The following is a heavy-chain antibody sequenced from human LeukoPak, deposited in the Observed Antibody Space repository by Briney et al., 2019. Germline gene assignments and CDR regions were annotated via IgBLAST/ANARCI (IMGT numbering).Heavy chain of an antibody. CDR2: INDSGGST. J-gene: IGHJ4*02. CDR3: HRIAAAGTVIDY. D-gene: IGHD6-13*01. Sequence: GGSLRLSCAASGFTFSSYWMSWVRQAPGKGLEWVSAINDSGGSTYYADSVKGRFTISRDNSKNTLYLQMNSLRAEDTAVYYCHRIAAAGTVIDYWGQGTLVTVSS. V-gene: IGHV3-23*01. CDR1: GFTFSSYW.